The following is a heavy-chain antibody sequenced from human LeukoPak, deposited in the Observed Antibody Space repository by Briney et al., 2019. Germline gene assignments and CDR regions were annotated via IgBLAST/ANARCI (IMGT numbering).Heavy chain of an antibody. J-gene: IGHJ4*02. Sequence: LSLTCAVSGGSISSGGYSWSWIRQPPGKGLEWVSGISWNSGSIGYADSVKGRFTISRDNAKNSLYLQMNSLRAEDTALYYCAXPXXVVGWLQPFDYWGQGTLV. CDR2: ISWNSGSI. CDR1: GGSISSGGYS. D-gene: IGHD5-24*01. CDR3: AXPXXVVGWLQPFDY. V-gene: IGHV3-9*01.